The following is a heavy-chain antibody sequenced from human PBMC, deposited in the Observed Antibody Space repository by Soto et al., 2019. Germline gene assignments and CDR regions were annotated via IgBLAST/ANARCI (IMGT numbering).Heavy chain of an antibody. CDR2: IYYSGST. V-gene: IGHV4-31*03. J-gene: IGHJ5*02. D-gene: IGHD6-6*01. CDR3: ARDRRQRNWFDP. Sequence: SETLSLTCTASGGSISSGGYYWSWIRQQPGKGLEWIGYIYYSGSTYYNPSLKSRVTISVDTSKNQFSLKLSSVTAADTAVYYCARDRRQRNWFDPWGQGTLVTVSS. CDR1: GGSISSGGYY.